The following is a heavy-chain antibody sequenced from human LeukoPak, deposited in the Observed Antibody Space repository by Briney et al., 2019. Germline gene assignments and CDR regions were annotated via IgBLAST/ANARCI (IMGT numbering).Heavy chain of an antibody. CDR1: GYSFTSYW. Sequence: GESLKISCKGSGYSFTSYWISWVRQMPGKGLEWMGRIDPSDSYTNYSPSFQGHVTISADKSISTAYLQWSSLKASDTAMYYCATVMVLNSNCGGDCYTLYGMDVWGQGTTVTVSS. CDR3: ATVMVLNSNCGGDCYTLYGMDV. CDR2: IDPSDSYT. D-gene: IGHD2-21*02. J-gene: IGHJ6*02. V-gene: IGHV5-10-1*01.